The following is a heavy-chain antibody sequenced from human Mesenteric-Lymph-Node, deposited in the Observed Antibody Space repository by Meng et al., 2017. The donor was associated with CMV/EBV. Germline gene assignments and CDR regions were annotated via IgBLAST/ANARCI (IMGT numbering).Heavy chain of an antibody. V-gene: IGHV1-69*06. J-gene: IGHJ4*02. CDR2: IIPLFGTA. Sequence: KTSGGSVSTYAISWVRQAPGQGLEWMGGIIPLFGTANYAQKFQGRVTITADKSTSTVYMELSSLRSEDTAVYYCAREGARGPKNPFDYWGQGTLVTVSS. CDR1: GGSVSTYA. D-gene: IGHD2-15*01. CDR3: AREGARGPKNPFDY.